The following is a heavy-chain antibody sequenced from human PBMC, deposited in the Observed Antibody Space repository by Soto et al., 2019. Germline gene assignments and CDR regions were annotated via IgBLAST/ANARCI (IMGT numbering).Heavy chain of an antibody. CDR3: ARDGRTSGYYLDY. Sequence: PSGSLALACAVCRGTVSSGGLCWSWNSQSPGKGLEWIGFIYANGNSYYNPSLKSRANISLDTSKNKFSLKISSVTVADTAVYYCARDGRTSGYYLDYWGQGTPVTVSS. D-gene: IGHD3-22*01. V-gene: IGHV4-31*11. CDR1: RGTVSSGGLC. J-gene: IGHJ4*02. CDR2: IYANGNS.